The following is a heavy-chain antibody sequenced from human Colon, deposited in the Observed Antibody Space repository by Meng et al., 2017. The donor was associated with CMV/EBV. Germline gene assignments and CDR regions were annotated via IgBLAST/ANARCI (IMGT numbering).Heavy chain of an antibody. V-gene: IGHV1-2*02. D-gene: IGHD2-2*01. CDR1: GYTFTGYF. Sequence: ASVKVSCKASGYTFTGYFMHWVRQAPGQGLEWMGWIDPNSDATNYTQKFQGRVTMTTDTSIKTAYMELSSLRSEDTAVYYCARDDQQSGVFVVPAAPRDYYYYYGMDVWGQGTTVTVSS. J-gene: IGHJ6*02. CDR3: ARDDQQSGVFVVPAAPRDYYYYYGMDV. CDR2: IDPNSDAT.